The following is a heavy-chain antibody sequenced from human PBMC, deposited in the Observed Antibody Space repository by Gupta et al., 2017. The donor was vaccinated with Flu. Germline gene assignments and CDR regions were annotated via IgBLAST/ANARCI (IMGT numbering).Heavy chain of an antibody. J-gene: IGHJ3*02. CDR1: GYTFTGYY. D-gene: IGHD3-10*01. CDR3: ARDRNRVVWFGELLGAFDI. Sequence: QVQLVQSGAEVKKPGASVKVSCKASGYTFTGYYMHWVRQAPGQGLEWMGWINPNSGGTNYAQKFQGRVTMTRETSISTAYMELSRLRSDDTAVYYCARDRNRVVWFGELLGAFDIWGQGTMVTVSS. V-gene: IGHV1-2*02. CDR2: INPNSGGT.